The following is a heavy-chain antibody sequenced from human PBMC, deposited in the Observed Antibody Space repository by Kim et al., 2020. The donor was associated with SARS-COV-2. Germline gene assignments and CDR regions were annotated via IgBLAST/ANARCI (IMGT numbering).Heavy chain of an antibody. Sequence: GGSLRLSCVASGFTFSSFNMNWVRQAPGKGLEWVSYITSSSAIHYEDSVRGRLTISSDNATNSLYLQMRSLRAADTAVYYCSRGSEWSFDLWGRGGLVTV. CDR3: SRGSEWSFDL. CDR2: ITSSSAI. J-gene: IGHJ2*01. V-gene: IGHV3-48*04. CDR1: GFTFSSFN.